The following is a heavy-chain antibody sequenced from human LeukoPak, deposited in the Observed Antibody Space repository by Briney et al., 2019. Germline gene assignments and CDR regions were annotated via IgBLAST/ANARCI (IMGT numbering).Heavy chain of an antibody. CDR2: INTTTGNP. D-gene: IGHD3-9*01. CDR1: GGTFSSYA. CDR3: ARGHDTTGYFAY. Sequence: ASVKVSCKASGGTFSSYAISWVRQAPGQGLEWMGWINTTTGNPTYAQGLTGQFVFSLDTSVSTAYLQITSLKTEDIGVYYCARGHDTTGYFAYWGQGSLVTVSS. V-gene: IGHV7-4-1*02. J-gene: IGHJ4*02.